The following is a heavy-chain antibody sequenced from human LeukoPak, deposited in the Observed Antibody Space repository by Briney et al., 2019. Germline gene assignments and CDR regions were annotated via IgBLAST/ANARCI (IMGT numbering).Heavy chain of an antibody. CDR2: IYHSGST. D-gene: IGHD3-3*01. V-gene: IGHV4-30-2*01. CDR3: ARVGYDFWSGYSYGMDV. J-gene: IGHJ6*02. CDR1: GGSISSGGYS. Sequence: SEPLSLTCAVSGGSISSGGYSWSWIRQPPGKGLEWIGYIYHSGSTYYNPSLKSRVTISVDRSKNQFSLKLSSVTAADTAVYYCARVGYDFWSGYSYGMDVWGQGTTVTVSS.